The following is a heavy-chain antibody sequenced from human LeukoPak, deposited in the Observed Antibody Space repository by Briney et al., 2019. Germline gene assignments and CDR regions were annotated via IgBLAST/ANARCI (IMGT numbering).Heavy chain of an antibody. J-gene: IGHJ5*02. CDR1: GGSISSSSYY. D-gene: IGHD1-26*01. V-gene: IGHV4-39*07. Sequence: PSETLSLTCTVSGGSISSSSYYWGWIRQPPGKGLEWIGSIYYSGSTYYNPSLKSRVTISVDTSKNQFSLKLSSVTAADTAVYYCAGGEDDKTQAGWDWFDPWGQGTLVTVSS. CDR3: AGGEDDKTQAGWDWFDP. CDR2: IYYSGST.